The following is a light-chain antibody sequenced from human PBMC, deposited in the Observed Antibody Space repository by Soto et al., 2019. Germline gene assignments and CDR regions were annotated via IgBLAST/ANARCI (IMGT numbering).Light chain of an antibody. CDR3: QQYNNFWT. CDR1: QSVSSN. V-gene: IGKV3-15*01. CDR2: GTS. Sequence: EIVMTQSPATLSVSPEETATLSCRASQSVSSNLAWYQQKPGQAPRLLIYGTSTRATDIPARFSGSGSGTEFTLTISSLQSEDFAVYYCQQYNNFWTFGQGTKVEIK. J-gene: IGKJ1*01.